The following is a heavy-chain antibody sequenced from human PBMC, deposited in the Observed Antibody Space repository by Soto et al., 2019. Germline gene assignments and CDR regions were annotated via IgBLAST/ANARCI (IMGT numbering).Heavy chain of an antibody. CDR1: GFTFSSYA. D-gene: IGHD5-18*01. CDR2: ISYDGSNK. Sequence: QVQLVASGGGVVQPGRSLRLSCAASGFTFSSYAMHWVRQAPGKGLEWVAVISYDGSNKYYADSVKGRFTISRDNSKNTLYLQMNSLRAEDTAVYYCARADTAMDSFDYWGQGTLVTVAS. CDR3: ARADTAMDSFDY. V-gene: IGHV3-30-3*01. J-gene: IGHJ4*02.